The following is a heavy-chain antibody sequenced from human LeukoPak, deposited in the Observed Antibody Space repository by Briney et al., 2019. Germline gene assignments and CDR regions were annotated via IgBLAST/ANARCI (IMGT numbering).Heavy chain of an antibody. CDR3: TRLTWNYFFDN. J-gene: IGHJ4*02. Sequence: GGSLRLSCTASGFSVSSTYMAWVRQAPGKGLEFVSIIYSGGSTSYTDSVEGRFTMSRDNSKNTLYLQMNSLRAEDTAVYYCTRLTWNYFFDNWGQGTLVTVSS. CDR1: GFSVSSTY. D-gene: IGHD3-10*01. CDR2: IYSGGST. V-gene: IGHV3-53*01.